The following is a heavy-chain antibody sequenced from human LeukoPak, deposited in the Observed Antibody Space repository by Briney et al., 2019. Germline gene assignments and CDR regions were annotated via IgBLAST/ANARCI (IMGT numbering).Heavy chain of an antibody. CDR2: IYTSGST. V-gene: IGHV4-4*07. CDR1: GGSISSYY. Sequence: SETLSLTCTASGGSISSYYWSWIRQPAGKGLEWIGRIYTSGSTNYNPSLKSRVTMSVDTSKNQFSLKLSSVTAADTAVYYCARDLKGYYGSGSYPDIWGQGTMVTVSS. J-gene: IGHJ3*02. D-gene: IGHD3-10*01. CDR3: ARDLKGYYGSGSYPDI.